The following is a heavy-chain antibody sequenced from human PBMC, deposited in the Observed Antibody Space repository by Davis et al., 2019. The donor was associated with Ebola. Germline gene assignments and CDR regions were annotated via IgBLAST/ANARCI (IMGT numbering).Heavy chain of an antibody. CDR1: GGTFSSYA. CDR3: ARDLWGSSTPRELWEDDY. V-gene: IGHV1-69*06. J-gene: IGHJ4*02. CDR2: IIPIFGTA. D-gene: IGHD3-16*01. Sequence: SVKVSCKASGGTFSSYAISWVRQAPGQGLEWMGGIIPIFGTANYAQKFQGRVTITADKSTSTAYMELSSLRSEDTAVYYCARDLWGSSTPRELWEDDYWGQGTLVTVSS.